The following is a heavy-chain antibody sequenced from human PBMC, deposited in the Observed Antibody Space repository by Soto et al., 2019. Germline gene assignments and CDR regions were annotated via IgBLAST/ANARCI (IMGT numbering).Heavy chain of an antibody. CDR3: ATPFYGSGSYHYYYYYGMDV. CDR2: MDPSDSYT. Sequence: PGESLKISCKGSGYSFTSYWISWVRQMPGKGLEWMGRMDPSDSYTNYSPSFQGHVTISADKSISTAYLQWSSLKASDTAMYYCATPFYGSGSYHYYYYYGMDVWGQGTTVTVSS. D-gene: IGHD3-10*01. J-gene: IGHJ6*02. CDR1: GYSFTSYW. V-gene: IGHV5-10-1*01.